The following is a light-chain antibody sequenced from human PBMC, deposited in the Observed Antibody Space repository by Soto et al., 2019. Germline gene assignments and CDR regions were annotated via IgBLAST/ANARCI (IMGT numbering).Light chain of an antibody. V-gene: IGKV3-20*01. CDR3: QQYGSSLWT. Sequence: EIVLTQSPGTLSLSPGERATLSCRASQSVSSSYLAWYQQKPGQAPRLLIYGASSRATGIPDRFSGSGFGTDFTPTISRLEPEDFAVYYCQQYGSSLWTFGHGTKVEIK. J-gene: IGKJ1*01. CDR1: QSVSSSY. CDR2: GAS.